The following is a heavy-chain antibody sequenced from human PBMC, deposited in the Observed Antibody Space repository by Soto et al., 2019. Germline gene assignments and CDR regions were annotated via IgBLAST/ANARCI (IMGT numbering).Heavy chain of an antibody. D-gene: IGHD2-2*01. J-gene: IGHJ6*02. Sequence: KVSCKASGGTFSSYAISWVRQAPGQGLEWMGGIIPIFGTANYAQKFQGRVTITADKSTSTAYMELSSLRSEDTAVYYCARVPGGKDIVVVPAAPTDYGMDVWGQGTTVTVSS. V-gene: IGHV1-69*06. CDR3: ARVPGGKDIVVVPAAPTDYGMDV. CDR2: IIPIFGTA. CDR1: GGTFSSYA.